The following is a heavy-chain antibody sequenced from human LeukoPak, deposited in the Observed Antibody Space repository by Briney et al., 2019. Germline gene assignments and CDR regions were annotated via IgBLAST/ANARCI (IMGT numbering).Heavy chain of an antibody. CDR2: INSDGSST. Sequence: GGSLRLSCATSGFTFSSYWMHWVRQAPGKGLVWVSRINSDGSSTTYADSVKGRFTISRDNAKNTVYLQMNSLRAEDTAVYYCATGPGYYYDYWGQGTVVSVSS. V-gene: IGHV3-74*01. CDR1: GFTFSSYW. CDR3: ATGPGYYYDY. D-gene: IGHD7-27*01. J-gene: IGHJ4*02.